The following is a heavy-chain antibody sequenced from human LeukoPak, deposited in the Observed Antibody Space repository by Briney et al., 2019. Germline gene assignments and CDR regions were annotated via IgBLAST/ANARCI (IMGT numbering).Heavy chain of an antibody. CDR3: TTDEWELHFDY. V-gene: IGHV3-15*01. CDR1: GFTFSNAW. CDR2: IKSKTDGGTT. J-gene: IGHJ4*02. Sequence: GGSLRLXCAASGFTFSNAWMSWVRQAPGKGLEWVGRIKSKTDGGTTDYAAPVKGRFTISRDDSKNTLYLQMNSLKTEDTAVYYCTTDEWELHFDYWGQGTLVTVSS. D-gene: IGHD1-26*01.